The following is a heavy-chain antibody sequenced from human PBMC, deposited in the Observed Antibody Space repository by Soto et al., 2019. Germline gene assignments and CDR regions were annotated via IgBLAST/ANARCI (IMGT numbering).Heavy chain of an antibody. CDR2: INAGNGNT. CDR3: AREGTVTSAQDY. V-gene: IGHV1-3*01. D-gene: IGHD4-4*01. CDR1: GYTFTSYA. J-gene: IGHJ4*02. Sequence: ASVKVSCKASGYTFTSYAMHWVRQAPGQRLEWMGWINAGNGNTKYSQKFQGRVTITRDTSASTAYMELSSLRSEDTAVYYCAREGTVTSAQDYWGQGTLVTVSS.